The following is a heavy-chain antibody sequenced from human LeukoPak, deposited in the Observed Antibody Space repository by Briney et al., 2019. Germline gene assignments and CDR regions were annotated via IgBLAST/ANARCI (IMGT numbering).Heavy chain of an antibody. J-gene: IGHJ4*02. V-gene: IGHV3-23*01. D-gene: IGHD1-26*01. CDR1: GFTFSSYA. CDR3: AKGAITSGNYYYYFDY. Sequence: GGSLRLSCAASGFTFSSYAMSWVRQAPGKGLEWVSAISGSGGSTYYADSVKGRFTISRDNSKNTLYLQMNSLRAEDTAVYYCAKGAITSGNYYYYFDYWGQGTLVTVSS. CDR2: ISGSGGST.